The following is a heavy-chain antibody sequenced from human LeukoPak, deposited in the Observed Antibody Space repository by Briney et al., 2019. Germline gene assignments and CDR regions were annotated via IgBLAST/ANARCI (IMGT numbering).Heavy chain of an antibody. CDR1: TFTFRNYV. J-gene: IGHJ4*02. CDR3: ARDRATTFDS. V-gene: IGHV3-30-3*01. CDR2: ISNDGSNK. Sequence: GTSLRPSCAASTFTFRNYVMHWVRQAPGKGLEWVALISNDGSNKYYVDSVKGRFTISRDNSNNTLFLQMNSLRADDTAVYYCARDRATTFDSWGQGTLVTVSS. D-gene: IGHD5-12*01.